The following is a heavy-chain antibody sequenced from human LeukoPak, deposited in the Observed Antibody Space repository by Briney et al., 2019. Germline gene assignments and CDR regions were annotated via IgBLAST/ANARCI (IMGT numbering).Heavy chain of an antibody. CDR1: GFTVSTNY. D-gene: IGHD4-17*01. Sequence: GGSLRLSCVVSGFTVSTNYMSWVRQAPGKGLEWVSLIYSGGSTYYADSVKGRFTISRDNAKNSLYLQMNSLRAEDTAVYYCVRDRLHYVEYEKTFDYWGQGTLVTVSS. CDR3: VRDRLHYVEYEKTFDY. J-gene: IGHJ4*02. V-gene: IGHV3-53*01. CDR2: IYSGGST.